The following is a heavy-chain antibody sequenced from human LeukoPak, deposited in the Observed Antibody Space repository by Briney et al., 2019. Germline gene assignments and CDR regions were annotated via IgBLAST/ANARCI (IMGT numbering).Heavy chain of an antibody. CDR1: GFTFDDYA. J-gene: IGHJ4*02. CDR2: ISGDGGST. CDR3: AKDYVNTAMATKGGGYFDY. Sequence: PGGTLRLSYAASGFTFDDYAMHWVRQAPAKGLEWVSLISGDGGSTYYADSAKGRFTISRENSKNSLHLQMNSLRTEATALYYCAKDYVNTAMATKGGGYFDYWGQGTLVTVSS. V-gene: IGHV3-43*02. D-gene: IGHD5-18*01.